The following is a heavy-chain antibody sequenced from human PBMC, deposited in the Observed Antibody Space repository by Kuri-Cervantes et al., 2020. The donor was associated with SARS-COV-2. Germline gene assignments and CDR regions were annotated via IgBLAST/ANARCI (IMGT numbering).Heavy chain of an antibody. CDR1: GGSISSSSYY. Sequence: SETLSLTCTVSGGSISSSSYYWGWIRQPPGKGLEWIGSIYYSGSTYYNPSLKSRVTISVDTSKNQFSLKLSSVTAADTAVYYCARRYIPNWFDPWGQGPLVTVSS. CDR2: IYYSGST. J-gene: IGHJ5*02. D-gene: IGHD1-14*01. V-gene: IGHV4-39*01. CDR3: ARRYIPNWFDP.